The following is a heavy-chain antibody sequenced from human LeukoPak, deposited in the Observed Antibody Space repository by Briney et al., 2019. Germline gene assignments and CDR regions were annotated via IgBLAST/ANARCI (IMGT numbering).Heavy chain of an antibody. CDR2: IFYSGIT. CDR1: GASISSYY. V-gene: IGHV4-59*01. D-gene: IGHD6-13*01. Sequence: SETLSLTCTVSGASISSYYWSWIRQPPGKGLECIGYIFYSGITLYNPTLQSRVTISVDTSKNQFSLKLTSVTAADTAVYYCASGPYPAAGTDHQFDYWGQGTLVTVSS. J-gene: IGHJ4*02. CDR3: ASGPYPAAGTDHQFDY.